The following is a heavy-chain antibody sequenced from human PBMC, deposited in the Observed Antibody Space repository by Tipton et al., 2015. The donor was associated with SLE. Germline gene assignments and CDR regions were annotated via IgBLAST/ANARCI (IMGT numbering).Heavy chain of an antibody. CDR1: GYTFISYG. V-gene: IGHV1-18*01. Sequence: QLVQSGAEVKKPGASVKVSCKASGYTFISYGISWVRQAPGQGLEWMGWISAYNGNTNFAQNLQGRVTMTTDTSTSTAYMELRSLRSDDTAVYYCAIAVAGTLFFDYWGQGTLVTVSS. CDR2: ISAYNGNT. CDR3: AIAVAGTLFFDY. D-gene: IGHD6-19*01. J-gene: IGHJ4*02.